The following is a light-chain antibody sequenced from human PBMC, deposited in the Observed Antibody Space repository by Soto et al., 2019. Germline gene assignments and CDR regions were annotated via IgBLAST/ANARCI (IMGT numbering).Light chain of an antibody. V-gene: IGKV4-1*01. J-gene: IGKJ1*01. CDR2: WAS. CDR3: QQYHSTPPQWT. CDR1: QIVLSVSDNHYY. Sequence: DIVMTQSPDSLTVSLCERATISCTSSQIVLSVSDNHYYLTWYQHKPGQPPKLLIYWASTRESGVPDRFSGSGSGTNFTLTISSLQAEDVAVYYCQQYHSTPPQWTFGQGTKVDI.